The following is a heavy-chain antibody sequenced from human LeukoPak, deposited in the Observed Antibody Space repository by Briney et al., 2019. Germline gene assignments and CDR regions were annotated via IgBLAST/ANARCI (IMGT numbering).Heavy chain of an antibody. J-gene: IGHJ4*02. CDR2: RYYSGAT. CDR1: GGSITNYY. V-gene: IGHV4-59*08. CDR3: ARALSGSPAVFDS. D-gene: IGHD1-26*01. Sequence: PSETLSLTCTVSGGSITNYYWNWIRQPPGKGLEWLGFRYYSGATNYNPSLRGRVTISVDRSKSQLSLKMTSVTAADTAVYYCARALSGSPAVFDSWGQGTLVSVSS.